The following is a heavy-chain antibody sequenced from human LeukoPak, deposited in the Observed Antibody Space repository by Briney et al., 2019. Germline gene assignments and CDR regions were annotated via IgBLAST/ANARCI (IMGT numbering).Heavy chain of an antibody. J-gene: IGHJ5*02. CDR1: GYTFTGYY. Sequence: GASVKVSCKASGYTFTGYYMHWVRQAPGQGLEWMGWINPNSGGTNYAQKFQGWVTMTRDTSISTAYMELSRLRSDDTAVYYCARDSMVRGVITLTSWGQGTLVTVSS. CDR2: INPNSGGT. CDR3: ARDSMVRGVITLTS. V-gene: IGHV1-2*04. D-gene: IGHD3-10*01.